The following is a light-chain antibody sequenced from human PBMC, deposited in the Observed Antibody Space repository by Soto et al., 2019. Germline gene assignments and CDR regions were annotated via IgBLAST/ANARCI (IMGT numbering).Light chain of an antibody. CDR2: DAS. J-gene: IGKJ1*01. Sequence: DIQMTQSPSTLSASVGDRVTVTCRASQTISTWLAWYQQKPGQAPKLLIYDASSLESGVPSRFSGSGSGTEFTITISSLQPDDFATYYCQVYTTYSWTFGQGTKVDIK. CDR1: QTISTW. CDR3: QVYTTYSWT. V-gene: IGKV1-5*01.